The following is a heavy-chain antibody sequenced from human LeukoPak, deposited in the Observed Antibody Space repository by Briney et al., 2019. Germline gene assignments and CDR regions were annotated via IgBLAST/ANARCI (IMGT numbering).Heavy chain of an antibody. D-gene: IGHD1-1*01. CDR3: ARDLAWYNWNDKRAFDI. V-gene: IGHV1-2*02. CDR1: GYTFTGYY. J-gene: IGHJ3*02. CDR2: INPNSGGT. Sequence: ASVKVSCKASGYTFTGYYMHWVRQAPGQGLEWMGWINPNSGGTNYAQKLQGRVTMTTDTSTSTAYMELRSLRSDDTAVYYCARDLAWYNWNDKRAFDIWGQGTMVTVSS.